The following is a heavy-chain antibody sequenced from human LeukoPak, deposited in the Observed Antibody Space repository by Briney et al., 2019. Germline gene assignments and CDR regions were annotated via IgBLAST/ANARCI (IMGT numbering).Heavy chain of an antibody. CDR1: GFMFSVCE. V-gene: IGHV3-48*03. CDR2: INDKGSPK. D-gene: IGHD2-15*01. Sequence: AGGSLRLSCAASGFMFSVCEMNWVRQAPGKVLGWISYINDKGSPKTYADAVKGRFLVSRDNAKNSLYLQMNSLRADDTAVYYCAKDSGGWSLSWGQGTLVTVSS. CDR3: AKDSGGWSLS. J-gene: IGHJ5*02.